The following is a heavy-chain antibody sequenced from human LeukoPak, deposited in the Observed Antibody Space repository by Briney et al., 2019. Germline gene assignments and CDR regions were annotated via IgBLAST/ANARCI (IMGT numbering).Heavy chain of an antibody. CDR3: AKDHKDYYYYYMDV. J-gene: IGHJ6*03. V-gene: IGHV3-23*01. CDR2: ISGSGGTT. Sequence: PGGSLRLSCAASGFTFSSYAMSWVRQAPGKGLEWVSAISGSGGTTYYADSVKGRFTISRDNSKNTLYLQMNSLRAEDTAVYYCAKDHKDYYYYYMDVWGKGTTVTVSS. CDR1: GFTFSSYA.